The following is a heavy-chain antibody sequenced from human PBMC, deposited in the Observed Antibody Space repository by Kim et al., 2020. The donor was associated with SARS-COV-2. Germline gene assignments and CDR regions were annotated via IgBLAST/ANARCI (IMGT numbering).Heavy chain of an antibody. D-gene: IGHD6-25*01. CDR3: ARVAAY. Sequence: SETLSLTCTVSGYSISSGYYWGWIRQPPGKGLEWIGSIHYTGNTDYNPSLKSRVTISVDTSKNQFSLKLRSVTAADTAVYYCARVAAYWGQGTLVTVSS. J-gene: IGHJ4*02. CDR1: GYSISSGYY. V-gene: IGHV4-38-2*02. CDR2: IHYTGNT.